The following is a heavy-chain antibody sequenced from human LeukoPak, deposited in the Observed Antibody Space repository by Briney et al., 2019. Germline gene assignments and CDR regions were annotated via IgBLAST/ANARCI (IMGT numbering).Heavy chain of an antibody. V-gene: IGHV3-21*01. CDR2: ISSSSSYI. CDR3: ARVSIAVAGTSFDY. CDR1: GFTFSSYS. J-gene: IGHJ4*02. Sequence: GGSLRLSCAASGFTFSSYSMNWVRQAPGKGLEWVSAISSSSSYIYYADSVKGRFNISRDNAKNSLYLQMNSLRAEDTAVYYCARVSIAVAGTSFDYWGQGTLVTVSS. D-gene: IGHD6-19*01.